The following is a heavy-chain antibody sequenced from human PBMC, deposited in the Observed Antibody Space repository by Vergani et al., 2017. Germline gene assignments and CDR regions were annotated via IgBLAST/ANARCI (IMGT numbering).Heavy chain of an antibody. J-gene: IGHJ5*02. CDR3: ARVGLPGGSIRA. V-gene: IGHV4-34*01. D-gene: IGHD2-8*02. Sequence: QVQLQQWGAGLLKPSETLSLTCAVYGGSFSGYYWSWIRQPPGKGLEWIGEINHSGSTNYNPSLKSRVTISVDTSKNQFSLKLSSVTAADTAVYYCARVGLPGGSIRAWDQGTLVTVSS. CDR2: INHSGST. CDR1: GGSFSGYY.